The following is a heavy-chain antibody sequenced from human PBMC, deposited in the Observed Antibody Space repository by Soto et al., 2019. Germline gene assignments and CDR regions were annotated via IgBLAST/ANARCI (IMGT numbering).Heavy chain of an antibody. J-gene: IGHJ3*02. CDR3: AKPLGSGYADAFNM. V-gene: IGHV3-30*18. CDR1: GFTFSTYV. Sequence: PGGSLRLSCAASGFTFSTYVMHWVRQAPGKGLEWVALISEDGGKKYYADSVKGRFTISRDNSKDLLYLQMNSLRAGDTAVYYCAKPLGSGYADAFNMWGRGTMVTVSS. CDR2: ISEDGGKK. D-gene: IGHD3-3*01.